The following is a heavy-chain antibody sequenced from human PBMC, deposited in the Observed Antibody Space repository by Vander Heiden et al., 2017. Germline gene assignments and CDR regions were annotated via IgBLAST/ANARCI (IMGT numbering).Heavy chain of an antibody. J-gene: IGHJ3*01. CDR2: ISGTGGST. Sequence: EVQLLESGGGLGQPGGSLRLSCAASGFTFSTYAMGWVRQAPGKGLEWVSAISGTGGSTYYTDSVKGRFTISRDNSKNTLYLQMNSLRAEDTAVYYCAKDIFAIFAFDLWGQGTMVTVSS. V-gene: IGHV3-23*01. CDR1: GFTFSTYA. CDR3: AKDIFAIFAFDL. D-gene: IGHD3-3*01.